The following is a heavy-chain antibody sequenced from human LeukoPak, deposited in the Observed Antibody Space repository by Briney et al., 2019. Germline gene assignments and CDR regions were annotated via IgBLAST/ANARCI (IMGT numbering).Heavy chain of an antibody. D-gene: IGHD3-3*01. J-gene: IGHJ6*03. CDR3: ARASIFGVAPYYMDV. V-gene: IGHV4-59*01. CDR1: GGSISTYY. CDR2: IYYSGST. Sequence: SETLSLTCTVSGGSISTYYWSWIRQPPGKGLEWIGYIYYSGSTDYNTSLKSRVTISVDRSKNQFSLKLSSVTAADTAVYYCARASIFGVAPYYMDVWGRGTTVTVSS.